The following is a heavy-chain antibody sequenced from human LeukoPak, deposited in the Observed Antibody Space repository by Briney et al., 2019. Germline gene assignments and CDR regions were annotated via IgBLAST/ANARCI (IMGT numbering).Heavy chain of an antibody. CDR2: IKSKTNGGIT. CDR1: GFSFSSAW. V-gene: IGHV3-15*01. Sequence: KPGGSLRLSCAASGFSFSSAWMSWVRQAPGKRLKWVGRIKSKTNGGITDYAAPVKGRFTISRDDSENTLYLQMDSLKTEDTAVYYCAREGVGGGAFDIWGQGTMVTVSA. CDR3: AREGVGGGAFDI. J-gene: IGHJ3*02. D-gene: IGHD3-10*01.